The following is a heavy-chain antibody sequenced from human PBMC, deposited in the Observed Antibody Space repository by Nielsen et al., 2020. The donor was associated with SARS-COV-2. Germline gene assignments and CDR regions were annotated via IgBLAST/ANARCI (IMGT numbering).Heavy chain of an antibody. CDR3: AHLLRHTDALEM. J-gene: IGHJ3*02. Sequence: SGPTLVKPTPTLTLTCTFSGFSLSTSGEGVGWIRQPPGKALEWLALIYWDDDKRYSPSLRSRLTITKDTSKTQVVLTMTNMDPVDTATYYCAHLLRHTDALEMWGQGTVVTVSS. V-gene: IGHV2-5*02. D-gene: IGHD2-21*01. CDR1: GFSLSTSGEG. CDR2: IYWDDDK.